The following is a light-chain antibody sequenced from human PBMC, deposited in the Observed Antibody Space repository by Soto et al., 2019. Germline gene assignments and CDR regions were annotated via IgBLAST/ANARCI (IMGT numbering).Light chain of an antibody. Sequence: QSVLTQPASVSGSPGQSITISCTGTSSDIGAHNFVSWYQQHPGKAHKLMLYGVNIRPSGVSNRFSGSKSGNTASLTISGLQAEDEADYYCTSWTTSTTMIFGGGTKVTVL. CDR1: SSDIGAHNF. CDR2: GVN. CDR3: TSWTTSTTMI. J-gene: IGLJ2*01. V-gene: IGLV2-14*03.